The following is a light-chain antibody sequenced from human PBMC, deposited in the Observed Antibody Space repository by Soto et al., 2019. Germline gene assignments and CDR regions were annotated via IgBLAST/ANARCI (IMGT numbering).Light chain of an antibody. Sequence: EIVMTQSPATLSVSPGERATLSCRASQSVSSNLAWYQQKPGQAPRLLIYGASTRATGIPARFSGSGSGTECTLTISSLQSEDFAVYYCQQYNNWPPLTFGGGTNVEIK. J-gene: IGKJ4*01. CDR1: QSVSSN. V-gene: IGKV3-15*01. CDR3: QQYNNWPPLT. CDR2: GAS.